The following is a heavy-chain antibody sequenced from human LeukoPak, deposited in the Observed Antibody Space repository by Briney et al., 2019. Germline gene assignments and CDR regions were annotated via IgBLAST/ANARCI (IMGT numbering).Heavy chain of an antibody. J-gene: IGHJ6*04. CDR3: AKFGGGYGSGSYGEYYYYYYGMDV. CDR2: ISGSGGST. CDR1: GFTFSSYA. Sequence: AGGSLRLSCAASGFTFSSYAMSWVRQAPGKGLEWVSAISGSGGSTYYADSVKGRFTISGDNSKNTLYLQMNSLRAEDTAVYYCAKFGGGYGSGSYGEYYYYYYGMDVWGKGTTVTVSS. V-gene: IGHV3-23*01. D-gene: IGHD3-10*01.